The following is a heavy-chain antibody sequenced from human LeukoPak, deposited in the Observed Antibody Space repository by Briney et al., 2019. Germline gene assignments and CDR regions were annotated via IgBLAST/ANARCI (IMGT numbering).Heavy chain of an antibody. CDR3: AKDQAVLANNWFDP. Sequence: GGSLRLYCAASGFTFISYAMSWVRQAPGKGLEWVSAISGSGGSTYYADSVKGRFTISRDNSKNTLYLQMNSLRAEDTAVYYCAKDQAVLANNWFDPWGQGTLVTVSS. J-gene: IGHJ5*02. V-gene: IGHV3-23*01. CDR1: GFTFISYA. CDR2: ISGSGGST. D-gene: IGHD2/OR15-2a*01.